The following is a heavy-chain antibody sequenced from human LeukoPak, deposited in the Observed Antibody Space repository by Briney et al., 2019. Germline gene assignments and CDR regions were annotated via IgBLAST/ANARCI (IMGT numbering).Heavy chain of an antibody. V-gene: IGHV4-39*01. CDR3: ASGTSTYYELYF. Sequence: PSETLSLTCTVSGGSISSSTYYWGWIRQPPGKGLEWIGSFFYSGSTYYNPSLKSRLTMSVDTSNNQFSLKLMSVTAADTAVYYCASGTSTYYELYFWGQGTLVTVSP. J-gene: IGHJ4*02. D-gene: IGHD3-3*01. CDR1: GGSISSSTYY. CDR2: FFYSGST.